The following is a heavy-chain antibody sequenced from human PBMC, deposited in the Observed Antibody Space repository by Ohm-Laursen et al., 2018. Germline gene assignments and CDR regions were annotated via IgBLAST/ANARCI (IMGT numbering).Heavy chain of an antibody. CDR2: IYTNGIT. D-gene: IGHD1-26*01. V-gene: IGHV4-4*07. CDR3: ARGVRLLYKVGAPVY. CDR1: GGSISSYY. Sequence: GTLSLTCTVSGGSISSYYWSWIRQPAGKGLEWIGRIYTNGITNYNPSLKSRVTMSVGTSKNQFSLKLISVTAADTAVYYCARGVRLLYKVGAPVYWGQGTLVTVSS. J-gene: IGHJ4*02.